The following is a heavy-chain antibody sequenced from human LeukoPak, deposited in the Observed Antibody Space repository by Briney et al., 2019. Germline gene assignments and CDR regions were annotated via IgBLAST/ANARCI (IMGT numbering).Heavy chain of an antibody. J-gene: IGHJ2*01. CDR3: ARDRDPTGYFDL. V-gene: IGHV4-30-4*01. CDR2: IYYSGST. Sequence: PSETLSLTCTVSGGSISSGDYYWSWIRQPPGKGLEWIGYIYYSGSTYYNPSLKSRVTISVDTSKNQFSLKLSSVTAADTAVYYCARDRDPTGYFDLWGRGTLVTVSS. CDR1: GGSISSGDYY. D-gene: IGHD3-10*01.